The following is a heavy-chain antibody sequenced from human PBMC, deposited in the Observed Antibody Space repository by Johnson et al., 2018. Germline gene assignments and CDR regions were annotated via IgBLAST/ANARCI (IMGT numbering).Heavy chain of an antibody. CDR2: ISPDASNK. CDR1: GFTFSSYG. CDR3: AKGNDGGNFDAYYAWDV. Sequence: QVQLVQSGGGVVQPGRSLRLSCAASGFTFSSYGMHWVRQAPGKGLEWVAAISPDASNKYYADSVKGRFNISRDNSKNTLNLQVNSLRAEETAVYYGAKGNDGGNFDAYYAWDVWGQVTTVTVS. D-gene: IGHD4-23*01. V-gene: IGHV3-30*18. J-gene: IGHJ6*02.